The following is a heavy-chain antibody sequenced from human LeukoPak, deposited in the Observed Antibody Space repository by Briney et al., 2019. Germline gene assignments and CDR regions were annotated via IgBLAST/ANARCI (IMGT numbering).Heavy chain of an antibody. V-gene: IGHV3-74*01. CDR3: ARGLGLRGST. J-gene: IGHJ5*02. Sequence: GGSLRLSCEASGLTFSNSWMHWVRQIPGKGLVWVSRMYGDMRDISYADSVKGRFNISRDNAKNKVYLQMNSLRGEDTGVYYCARGLGLRGSTWGQGTLVTFSS. CDR1: GLTFSNSW. D-gene: IGHD5-12*01. CDR2: MYGDMRDI.